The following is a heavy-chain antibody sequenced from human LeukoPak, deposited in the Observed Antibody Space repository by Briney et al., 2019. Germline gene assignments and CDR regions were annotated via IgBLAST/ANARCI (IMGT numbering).Heavy chain of an antibody. CDR3: ARDRRLDSSGYYFDY. CDR2: ISPNSGAT. D-gene: IGHD3-22*01. J-gene: IGHJ4*02. Sequence: ASVKVSCKASGYTFTGYYAHWVRQAPGQGLEWMGWISPNSGATRYEQKFQGRVTMTRDTSISTAYMELRRLRSDDTAVYYCARDRRLDSSGYYFDYWGQGTLVTVSS. CDR1: GYTFTGYY. V-gene: IGHV1-2*02.